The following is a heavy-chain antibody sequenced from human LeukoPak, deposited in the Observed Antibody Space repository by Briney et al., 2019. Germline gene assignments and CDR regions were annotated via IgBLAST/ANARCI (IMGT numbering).Heavy chain of an antibody. CDR2: IYYSGST. V-gene: IGHV4-39*07. D-gene: IGHD3-10*01. CDR1: GGSISSSSYY. Sequence: SETLSLTCTVSGGSISSSSYYWGWLRQPPGKGLEWIGSIYYSGSTYYNPSLKSRVTISVDTSKNQFSLKLSSVTAADTAVYYCASSAGWFGELLESSAGDYWGQGTLVTVSS. J-gene: IGHJ4*02. CDR3: ASSAGWFGELLESSAGDY.